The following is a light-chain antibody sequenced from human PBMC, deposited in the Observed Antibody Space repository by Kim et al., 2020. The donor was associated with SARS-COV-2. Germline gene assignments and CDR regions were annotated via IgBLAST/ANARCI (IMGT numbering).Light chain of an antibody. CDR3: QQLHSYPLT. CDR1: QGITNG. CDR2: AAS. J-gene: IGKJ5*01. V-gene: IGKV1-9*01. Sequence: ASVRDRVTITCRASQGITNGLAWYQQKPGKAPNLLIYAASALHSGVPSRFSGSGSGTEFSLTINSLQPEDSAIYYCQQLHSYPLTFGQGTRLEIK.